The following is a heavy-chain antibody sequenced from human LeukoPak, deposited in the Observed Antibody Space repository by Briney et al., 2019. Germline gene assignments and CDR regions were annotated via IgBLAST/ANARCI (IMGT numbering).Heavy chain of an antibody. CDR2: ISTYNGIT. D-gene: IGHD3-3*01. J-gene: IGHJ4*02. CDR1: GYTFTSCD. V-gene: IGHV1-18*01. Sequence: ASVKVSCKASGYTFTSCDISWVRQAPGQGLEWMGWISTYNGITNFAQKLQGRVSMTTDTSTSTAYMELRSLRFDDTAVYYCARDHALGSLLSVDFWGQGTLVTVSS. CDR3: ARDHALGSLLSVDF.